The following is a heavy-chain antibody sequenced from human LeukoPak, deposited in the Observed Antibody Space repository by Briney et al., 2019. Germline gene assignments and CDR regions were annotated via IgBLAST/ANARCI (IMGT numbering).Heavy chain of an antibody. CDR3: ARDLYVWFGELSPKNEIDY. V-gene: IGHV3-30-3*01. D-gene: IGHD3-10*01. CDR2: ISYDGSNK. J-gene: IGHJ4*02. Sequence: PGGSLRLSCAASGFNFSSYAMHWVRQAAGKGLEWVAVISYDGSNKYYADSVKGRFTISRDNSKNTLYLQMNGLRAEDTAVYYCARDLYVWFGELSPKNEIDYWGQGTLVTVSS. CDR1: GFNFSSYA.